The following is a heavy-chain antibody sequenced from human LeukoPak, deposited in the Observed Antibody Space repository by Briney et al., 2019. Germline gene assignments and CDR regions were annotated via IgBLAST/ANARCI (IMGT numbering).Heavy chain of an antibody. J-gene: IGHJ4*02. CDR1: GGSFSGYY. V-gene: IGHV4-34*01. D-gene: IGHD3-9*01. CDR3: ARGAHYYDILTGYPRPQYYFDY. Sequence: SETLSLTCAVYGGSFSGYYWSWIRQPPGKGLEWIEEINHSGSTSYNPSLKSRVTISVDTSKNQFSLKLSSVTAADTAVYYCARGAHYYDILTGYPRPQYYFDYWGQGTLVTVSS. CDR2: INHSGST.